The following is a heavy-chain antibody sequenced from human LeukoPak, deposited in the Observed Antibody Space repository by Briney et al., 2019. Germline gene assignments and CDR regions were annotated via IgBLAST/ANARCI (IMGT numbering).Heavy chain of an antibody. D-gene: IGHD3-10*01. V-gene: IGHV4-38-2*02. CDR3: ASSYGSGVEYFDY. J-gene: IGHJ4*02. Sequence: NPSETLSLTCTVSGYSISSDYYWGWIRQPPGKGLEWIGSIYHSGSTYYNPSLKSRVTISVDTSKNQFSLKLSSVTAADTAVYYCASSYGSGVEYFDYWGQGTLVTVSS. CDR2: IYHSGST. CDR1: GYSISSDYY.